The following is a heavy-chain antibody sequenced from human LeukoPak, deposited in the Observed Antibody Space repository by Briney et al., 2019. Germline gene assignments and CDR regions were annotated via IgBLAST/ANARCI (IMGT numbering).Heavy chain of an antibody. D-gene: IGHD6-13*01. J-gene: IGHJ4*02. V-gene: IGHV5-51*01. CDR2: IYPGDSDT. CDR3: ARHSAGTWNYFDY. CDR1: GYSFSIYW. Sequence: GESLKISCKGSGYSFSIYWIGWVRQMPGKGLEWMGIIYPGDSDTRYSPSFQGQVTISADKSIGAAYLQWSSLKASDTAIYYCARHSAGTWNYFDYWGQGTLVTVSS.